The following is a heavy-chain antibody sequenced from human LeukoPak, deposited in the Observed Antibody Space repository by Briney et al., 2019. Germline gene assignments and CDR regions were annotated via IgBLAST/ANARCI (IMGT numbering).Heavy chain of an antibody. Sequence: SVKVSCKASGYTFTGYYMHWVRQAPGQGLEWMGGIIPIFGTANYAQKFQGRVTITTDESTSTAYMELSSLRSEDTAVYYCARGEAYSSSTDLWGRGTLVTVSS. V-gene: IGHV1-69*05. CDR1: GYTFTGYY. J-gene: IGHJ2*01. CDR3: ARGEAYSSSTDL. CDR2: IIPIFGTA. D-gene: IGHD6-6*01.